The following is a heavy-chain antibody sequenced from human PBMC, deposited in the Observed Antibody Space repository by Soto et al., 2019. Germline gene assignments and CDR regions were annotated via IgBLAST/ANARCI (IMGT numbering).Heavy chain of an antibody. CDR1: GGSLIGFY. CDR2: INASAST. D-gene: IGHD3-10*02. CDR3: ARETSQYVYPRNGMDV. J-gene: IGHJ6*02. V-gene: IGHV4-34*01. Sequence: SETLSLTCPIYGGSLIGFYWSWIRQPPTKGLEWIGEINASASTKYHPSLQIRFPISADTSTTHFSLRLTSVTAADTAVYDCARETSQYVYPRNGMDVWGQGTTVAVSS.